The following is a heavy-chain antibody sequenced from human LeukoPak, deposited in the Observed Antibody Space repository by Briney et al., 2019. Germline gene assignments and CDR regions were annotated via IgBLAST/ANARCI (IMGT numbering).Heavy chain of an antibody. V-gene: IGHV1-18*01. D-gene: IGHD1-26*01. CDR1: GYTFTSYG. CDR2: ISAYNGNA. CDR3: ARASIVGAPTVY. Sequence: ASVKVSCKASGYTFTSYGISWVRQAPGQGLEWMGWISAYNGNANYAQKLLGRVTMTTDTSTSTAYMELRSLRSDDTAVYYCARASIVGAPTVYWGQGTLVTVSS. J-gene: IGHJ4*02.